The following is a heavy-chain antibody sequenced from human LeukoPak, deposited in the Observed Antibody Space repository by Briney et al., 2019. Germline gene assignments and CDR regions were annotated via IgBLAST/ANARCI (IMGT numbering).Heavy chain of an antibody. CDR1: GFTFDDYA. CDR3: AKVRQLWSTGGFDY. D-gene: IGHD5-18*01. CDR2: ISGDGGST. Sequence: GGSLRLPCAASGFTFDDYAMHWVRQAPGKGLEWVSLISGDGGSTYHADSVKGRFTISRDNSKNSLYLQMNSLRTEDTALYYCAKVRQLWSTGGFDYWGQGTLVTVSS. V-gene: IGHV3-43*02. J-gene: IGHJ4*02.